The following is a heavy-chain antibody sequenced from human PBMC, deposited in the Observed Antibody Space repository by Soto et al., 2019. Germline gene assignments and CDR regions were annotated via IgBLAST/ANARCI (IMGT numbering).Heavy chain of an antibody. V-gene: IGHV4-31*03. J-gene: IGHJ4*02. CDR2: IYYSGST. CDR3: ARAPLSDYFDY. Sequence: PSETLSLTCTVSGGSISSGGNYWSWLRQHPGKGLEWIGYIYYSGSTYYNPSLKSRVTISVDTSNNQFSLKLSSVTAADTAVYYCARAPLSDYFDYWGQGTLVTV. CDR1: GGSISSGGNY.